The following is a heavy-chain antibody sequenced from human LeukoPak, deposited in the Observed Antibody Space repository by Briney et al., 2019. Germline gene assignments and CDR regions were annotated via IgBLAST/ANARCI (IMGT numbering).Heavy chain of an antibody. Sequence: GGSLRLSCAASGFTFSSYSMNWVRQAPWKGLEWVSYISSSSSTIYYADSMKGRFTISRDNAKSSLYLQMNSLRAEDTAVYYCARRGSSFFDYWGQGILVTVSS. V-gene: IGHV3-48*04. CDR2: ISSSSSTI. D-gene: IGHD6-13*01. CDR3: ARRGSSFFDY. J-gene: IGHJ4*02. CDR1: GFTFSSYS.